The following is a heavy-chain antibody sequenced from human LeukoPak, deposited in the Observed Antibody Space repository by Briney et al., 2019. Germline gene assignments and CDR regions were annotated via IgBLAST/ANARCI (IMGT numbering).Heavy chain of an antibody. CDR3: TRGPIQLWLYHGMDV. V-gene: IGHV3-49*04. Sequence: GGSLRLSCTASGFTFGDHAMSWVRQAPGKGLEWVGFIRSKTYGGTTEYAASVKGRFIISRDDSTSIAYLQMNSLKTEDTAVYYCTRGPIQLWLYHGMDVWGQGTTVTVSS. J-gene: IGHJ6*01. CDR2: IRSKTYGGTT. D-gene: IGHD5-18*01. CDR1: GFTFGDHA.